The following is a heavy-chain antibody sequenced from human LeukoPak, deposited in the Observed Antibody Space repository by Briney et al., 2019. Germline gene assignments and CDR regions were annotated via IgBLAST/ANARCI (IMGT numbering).Heavy chain of an antibody. CDR2: INGDGSHS. J-gene: IGHJ4*02. V-gene: IGHV3-7*03. D-gene: IGHD6-13*01. CDR1: GFSFSNYW. Sequence: GGSLRLSCAASGFSFSNYWMTWVRQAPGKGLERVADINGDGSHSYCVDSVKGRYTLSRDNAKNSLFLQMNSLRAEDTAVYYCVKNSGWYCLDYWGQGTLVTVSS. CDR3: VKNSGWYCLDY.